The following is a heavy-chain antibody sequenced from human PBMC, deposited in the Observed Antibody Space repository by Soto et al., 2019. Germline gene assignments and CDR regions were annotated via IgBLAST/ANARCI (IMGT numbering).Heavy chain of an antibody. V-gene: IGHV4-31*03. J-gene: IGHJ4*02. CDR1: GGSISSGGYY. Sequence: SETLSLTCTVSGGSISSGGYYWSWIRQHPGKGLEWIGYIYYSGSTYYNPSLKSRVTISVDTSKNQFSLKLSSVTAADTAVYYCARNTMVRPVVYWGQGTLVTVS. CDR2: IYYSGST. D-gene: IGHD3-10*01. CDR3: ARNTMVRPVVY.